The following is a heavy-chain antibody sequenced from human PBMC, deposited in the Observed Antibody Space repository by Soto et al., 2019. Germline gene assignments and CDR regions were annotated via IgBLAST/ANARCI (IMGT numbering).Heavy chain of an antibody. CDR1: GFTLSGRS. V-gene: IGHV3-74*01. CDR3: ARGWFGPDV. D-gene: IGHD3-10*01. J-gene: IGHJ6*04. CDR2: IDNAGTDS. Sequence: EVQLVESGGGLVQPGVSLRLSCAASGFTLSGRSMHWVRQAPGKGMVWVSGIDNAGTDSTYADSVKGRLTSSRDNAKNMLYLQMNSLRVEDTAVYYCARGWFGPDVWGKGTTVSVSS.